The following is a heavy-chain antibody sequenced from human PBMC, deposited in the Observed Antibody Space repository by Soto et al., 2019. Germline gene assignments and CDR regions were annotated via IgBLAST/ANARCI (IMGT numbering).Heavy chain of an antibody. J-gene: IGHJ4*02. CDR1: GASINRGDYY. CDR3: TKKRGDIVQLQYY. Sequence: QVRLQESGPRVVRPSQTLSLTCSVSGASINRGDYYCSWIRQSPGRGLEWIGSIYYIGDTNYNPYLRSRVTMYVNTSDNKCFLDLNSVAATVAVVAFYTKKRGDIVQLQYYWGQ. V-gene: IGHV4-30-4*01. CDR2: IYYIGDT. D-gene: IGHD2-15*01.